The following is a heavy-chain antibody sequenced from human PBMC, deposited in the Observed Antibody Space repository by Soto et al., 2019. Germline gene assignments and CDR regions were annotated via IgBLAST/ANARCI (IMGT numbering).Heavy chain of an antibody. Sequence: ASVKVSCKASGYTFTGYYSHWVREAPGQGLEWMGWINPQTGGTSYAQKFRGRVTLSRDTSINTAYLELSRRRVDDAAVYFCARERYQVISDGMDVWGQGTTVTVSS. J-gene: IGHJ6*02. CDR2: INPQTGGT. CDR3: ARERYQVISDGMDV. CDR1: GYTFTGYY. D-gene: IGHD2-2*01. V-gene: IGHV1-2*02.